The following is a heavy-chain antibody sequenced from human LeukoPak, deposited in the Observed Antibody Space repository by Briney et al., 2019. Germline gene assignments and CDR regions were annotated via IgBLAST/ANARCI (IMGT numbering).Heavy chain of an antibody. CDR2: ISYDGTTK. CDR3: AVTPEGLDI. Sequence: GGSLRLSCAASGFSFSTYAMHWVRQAPGKGLEWVADISYDGTTKYYTDSVKGRFSISRDNSKNTLDLQMNSLRAEDTAVYYCAVTPEGLDIWGQGTMVTVSS. J-gene: IGHJ3*02. V-gene: IGHV3-30*03. CDR1: GFSFSTYA. D-gene: IGHD1-14*01.